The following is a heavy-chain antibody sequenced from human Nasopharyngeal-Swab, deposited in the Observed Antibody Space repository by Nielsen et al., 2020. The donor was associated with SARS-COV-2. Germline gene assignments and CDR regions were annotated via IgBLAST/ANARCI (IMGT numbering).Heavy chain of an antibody. V-gene: IGHV4-31*11. D-gene: IGHD3-22*01. CDR1: GGSVSSPNYG. CDR2: IYYSGST. Sequence: SETLSLTCAVSGGSVSSPNYGWSWIRQPPGKGLEWIGYIYYSGSTYYNPSLKSRVTISVDTSKNQFSLKLSSVTAADTAVYYCARSPSPHTTMIVVVTHWYFDLWGRGTLVTVSS. J-gene: IGHJ2*01. CDR3: ARSPSPHTTMIVVVTHWYFDL.